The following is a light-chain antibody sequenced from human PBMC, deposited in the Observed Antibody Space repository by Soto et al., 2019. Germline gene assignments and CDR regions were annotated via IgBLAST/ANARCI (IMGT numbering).Light chain of an antibody. CDR3: QQYGSSPRT. CDR1: QSVSSSS. V-gene: IGKV3-20*01. J-gene: IGKJ1*01. CDR2: GAS. Sequence: EIVLTQSPGTLSLSPGEXATLSCRASQSVSSSSLAWYQQRRGQAPRLLIHGASSRATGIPDRFSGSGSGTDFTLTISRLEPEDFAVYYCQQYGSSPRTFGQGTKVDIK.